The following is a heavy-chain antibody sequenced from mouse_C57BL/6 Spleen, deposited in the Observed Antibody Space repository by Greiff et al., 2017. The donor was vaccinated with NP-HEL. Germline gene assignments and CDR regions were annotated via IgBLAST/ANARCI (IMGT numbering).Heavy chain of an antibody. CDR3: AKGRNYDGYYDWFAY. D-gene: IGHD2-3*01. Sequence: VQLQQSGPGLVQPSQSLSITCTVSGFSLTSYGVHWVRQSPGKGLEWLGVIWRGGSTAYNAAFMSRLSITKDNSKSQVFFKMNSLQAYDTAIYYCAKGRNYDGYYDWFAYWGQGTLVTVSA. CDR2: IWRGGST. V-gene: IGHV2-5*01. J-gene: IGHJ3*01. CDR1: GFSLTSYG.